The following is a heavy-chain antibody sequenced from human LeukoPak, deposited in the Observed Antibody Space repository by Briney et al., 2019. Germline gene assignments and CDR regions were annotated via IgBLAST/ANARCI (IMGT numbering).Heavy chain of an antibody. CDR3: ARGPVAATYYFDY. D-gene: IGHD2-15*01. J-gene: IGHJ4*02. CDR2: IYHSGST. V-gene: IGHV4-30-2*01. CDR1: GGSIGSGGYS. Sequence: SQTLSLTCAVSGGSIGSGGYSWSWIRQPPGKGLEWIGYIYHSGSTYYNPSLKSRVTISVDRSKNQFSLKLSSVTAADTAVYYCARGPVAATYYFDYWGQGTLVTVSS.